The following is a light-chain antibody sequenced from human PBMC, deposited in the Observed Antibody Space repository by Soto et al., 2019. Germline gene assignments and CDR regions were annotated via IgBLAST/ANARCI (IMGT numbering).Light chain of an antibody. CDR1: SSNIGSNF. V-gene: IGLV1-47*02. CDR3: AAWDDSLSGRYV. Sequence: QSVLTQPPSASGPPGQRVTISCSGGSSNIGSNFVYWYQQLPGTAPKLLIYDNDQRPSGVPDRISGSKSGTSASLAISGLRSEDEADYYCAAWDDSLSGRYVFGTGTKLTLL. J-gene: IGLJ1*01. CDR2: DND.